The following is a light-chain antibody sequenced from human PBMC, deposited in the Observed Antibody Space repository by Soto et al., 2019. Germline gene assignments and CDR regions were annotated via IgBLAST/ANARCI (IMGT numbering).Light chain of an antibody. CDR1: QSISGW. Sequence: DIQMTQSPSTLSASVGDRVTITCRASQSISGWLAWYQQKPGKAPKLLIYKASSLESGVPSRFSGSGSGTEFTLTISSLQPDDFVTYYCQQYSIYPRTFGQGTKVEIK. V-gene: IGKV1-5*03. CDR2: KAS. J-gene: IGKJ1*01. CDR3: QQYSIYPRT.